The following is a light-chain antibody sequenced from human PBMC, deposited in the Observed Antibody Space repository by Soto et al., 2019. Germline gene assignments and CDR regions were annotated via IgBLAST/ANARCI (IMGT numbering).Light chain of an antibody. J-gene: IGLJ1*01. Sequence: QSVLTQPASVSGSPGQSITISCTGTSSDVGGYNYVSWYQQHPGKAPKLMIYDVSNRPSGVSNRFSASKSGNTASLTISGLQAEDEADYYCTSYTSSSTLCFGPGTKVTVL. CDR3: TSYTSSSTLC. CDR1: SSDVGGYNY. CDR2: DVS. V-gene: IGLV2-14*01.